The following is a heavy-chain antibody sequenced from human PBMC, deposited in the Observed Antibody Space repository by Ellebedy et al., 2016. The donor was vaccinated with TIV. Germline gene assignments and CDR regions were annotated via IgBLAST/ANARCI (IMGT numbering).Heavy chain of an antibody. CDR3: AVVDFC. V-gene: IGHV3-53*01. J-gene: IGHJ4*02. CDR1: GFAVTGYY. D-gene: IGHD2-15*01. Sequence: GGSLRLSCAASGFAVTGYYITWVRQAPGKGLDWVSVIFTSDVTSYTDSVRGRFTISRDTYKNTVNLQMNSLRVEDTAIYYCAVVDFCWGQGTLVTVSS. CDR2: IFTSDVT.